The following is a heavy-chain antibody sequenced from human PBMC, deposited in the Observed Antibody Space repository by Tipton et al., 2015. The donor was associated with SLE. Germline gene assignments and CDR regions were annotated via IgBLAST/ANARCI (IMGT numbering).Heavy chain of an antibody. Sequence: TLSLTCFVSGGSISTTGYYWCWIRQSPGKGLEWIASIYFSGITYYNPSLNSRATISVDRTKNDFSLKLTSLTATDTAVYYCARQGFREFDSSFDSWGQGSLVAVSS. V-gene: IGHV4-39*07. CDR1: GGSISTTGYY. J-gene: IGHJ5*01. CDR2: IYFSGIT. CDR3: ARQGFREFDSSFDS. D-gene: IGHD3-10*01.